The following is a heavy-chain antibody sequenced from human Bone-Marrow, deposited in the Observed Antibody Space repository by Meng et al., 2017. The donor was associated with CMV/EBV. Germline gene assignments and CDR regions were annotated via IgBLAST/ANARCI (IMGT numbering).Heavy chain of an antibody. J-gene: IGHJ3*02. D-gene: IGHD3-22*01. CDR3: AIYYDSSGLKVDAFDI. Sequence: GGSLRLSCAASGFTFSSYWMSWVRQAPGKGREWVSVIYSGGSTYYADSVKGRFTISRDNSKYTLYLQMNSLRAEDTAVYYCAIYYDSSGLKVDAFDIWGQGTMVAVSS. V-gene: IGHV3-53*01. CDR1: GFTFSSYW. CDR2: IYSGGST.